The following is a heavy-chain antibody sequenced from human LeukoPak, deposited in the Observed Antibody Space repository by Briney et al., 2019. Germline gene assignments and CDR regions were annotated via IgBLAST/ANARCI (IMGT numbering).Heavy chain of an antibody. CDR1: GFTFSSYA. V-gene: IGHV4-34*01. D-gene: IGHD2-15*01. CDR3: ARVDIVVVVAATRRRGWFDP. Sequence: GSLRLSCAASGFTFSSYAMSWVRQPPGKGLEWIGEINHSGSTNYNPSLKSRVTISVDTSKNQFSLKLSSVTAADTAVYYCARVDIVVVVAATRRRGWFDPWGQGTLVTVSS. CDR2: INHSGST. J-gene: IGHJ5*02.